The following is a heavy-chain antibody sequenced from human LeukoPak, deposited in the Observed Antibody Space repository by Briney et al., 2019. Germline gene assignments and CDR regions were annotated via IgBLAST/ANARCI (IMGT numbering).Heavy chain of an antibody. J-gene: IGHJ4*02. CDR3: ARAGGYGLIDY. Sequence: SETLSLTCTVSGGSISSYYWSWIRQPPGKGLEWIGYIYYSGSTNYNPSLKSRVTISVDTSKNQFSLKVGSMTAADTAVYYCARAGGYGLIDYWGQGTMVTVSS. V-gene: IGHV4-59*12. D-gene: IGHD5-18*01. CDR2: IYYSGST. CDR1: GGSISSYY.